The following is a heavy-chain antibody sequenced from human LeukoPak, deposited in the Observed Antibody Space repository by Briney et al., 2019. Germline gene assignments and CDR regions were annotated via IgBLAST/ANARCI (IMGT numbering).Heavy chain of an antibody. V-gene: IGHV4-31*03. CDR1: GGSIGSGGYY. J-gene: IGHJ4*02. CDR2: IYYSGST. Sequence: SETLSLTCTVSGGSIGSGGYYWSWIRQHPGKGLEWIGYIYYSGSTYYNPSLKSRVTISVDTSKNQFSLKLSSVTAADTAVYYCARGPGVLRYFDWLFDYWGQGTLVTVSS. D-gene: IGHD3-9*01. CDR3: ARGPGVLRYFDWLFDY.